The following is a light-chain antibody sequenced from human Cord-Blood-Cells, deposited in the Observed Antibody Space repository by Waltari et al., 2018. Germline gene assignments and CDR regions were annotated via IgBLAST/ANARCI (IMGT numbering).Light chain of an antibody. CDR1: QSISSY. V-gene: IGKV1-39*01. CDR3: QQSYSTPMYT. CDR2: AAS. J-gene: IGKJ2*01. Sequence: DLQMTQSPSSLSASVGDRVTITFRASQSISSYLNWYQQNPGTAPKLLVYAASSLQSGVPSRFSGSGSGTDFTLTISSRQPEDFATYYCQQSYSTPMYTFGQGTKLEIK.